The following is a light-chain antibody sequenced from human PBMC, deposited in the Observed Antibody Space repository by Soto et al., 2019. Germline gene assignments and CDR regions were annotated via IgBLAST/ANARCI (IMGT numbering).Light chain of an antibody. V-gene: IGKV3-15*01. CDR3: QQYGSSLIT. Sequence: EIVMTPSPATLSVSPVERATLSCRASQSVSSNLAWYQQKPGQAPRLLIYGASTRATGFPARFSGSGSGTDFTLTISRLEPEDFAVYYCQQYGSSLITFGQGTRLEIK. CDR1: QSVSSN. J-gene: IGKJ5*01. CDR2: GAS.